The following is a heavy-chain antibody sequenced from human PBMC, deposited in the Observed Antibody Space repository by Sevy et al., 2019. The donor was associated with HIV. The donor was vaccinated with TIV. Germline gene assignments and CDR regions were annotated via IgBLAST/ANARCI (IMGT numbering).Heavy chain of an antibody. CDR1: GFTFSSYA. V-gene: IGHV3-23*01. CDR3: AKGPSRDGYNFNYFDY. Sequence: GGSLRLSCAASGFTFSSYAMSWIRQAPGKGLEWVSSISGSGGSTYYADSVKGRFTISRDNSKNTLYLQMNSLRAEDTAVYYCAKGPSRDGYNFNYFDYWGQGTPVTVSS. D-gene: IGHD5-12*01. J-gene: IGHJ4*02. CDR2: ISGSGGST.